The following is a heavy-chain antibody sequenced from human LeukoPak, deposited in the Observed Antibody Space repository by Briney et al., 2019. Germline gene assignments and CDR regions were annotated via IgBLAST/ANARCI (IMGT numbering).Heavy chain of an antibody. D-gene: IGHD5-18*01. J-gene: IGHJ6*02. CDR2: IKQDGSEK. CDR3: ARGQDSYRTQYYYYGMDV. Sequence: GGSLRLSCAASGFTFSSYWMSWVRQAPGKGLEWVANIKQDGSEKYYVDSVKGRFTVSRDNAKNSLYLQMNSLRAEDTAVYYCARGQDSYRTQYYYYGMDVWGQGTTVTVSS. CDR1: GFTFSSYW. V-gene: IGHV3-7*01.